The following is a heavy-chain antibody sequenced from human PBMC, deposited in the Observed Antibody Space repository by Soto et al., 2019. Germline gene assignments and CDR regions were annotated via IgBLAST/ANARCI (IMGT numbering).Heavy chain of an antibody. D-gene: IGHD3-3*01. CDR2: INPATGAA. V-gene: IGHV1-2*02. J-gene: IGHJ3*02. Sequence: QLHLVQSGAVVKKPGASVTVSCSASGYPVTAYYMHWVRQAPGRGLEWMGGINPATGAAKYTQTFRGRGTMTRDTSTSTAFMELSGLTSEDTAGFYCARGGGVGVAGSAAFDMWGQGTLVTVSS. CDR1: GYPVTAYY. CDR3: ARGGGVGVAGSAAFDM.